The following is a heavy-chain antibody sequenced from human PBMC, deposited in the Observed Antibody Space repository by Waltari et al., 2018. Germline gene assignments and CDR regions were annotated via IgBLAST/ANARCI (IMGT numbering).Heavy chain of an antibody. Sequence: QLQLQESGPRLVRPSETLSLICRVSGVSITSNRHYWAWIRQSPGQGLEWIGTVSYRGTTYSSPSLKSRVSVSRDTSKNHVSLILGSVTAADMAVYYCATYIGASVGTAAFDVWGQGTMVTVSS. V-gene: IGHV4-39*01. D-gene: IGHD5-12*01. CDR1: GVSITSNRHY. J-gene: IGHJ3*01. CDR3: ATYIGASVGTAAFDV. CDR2: VSYRGTT.